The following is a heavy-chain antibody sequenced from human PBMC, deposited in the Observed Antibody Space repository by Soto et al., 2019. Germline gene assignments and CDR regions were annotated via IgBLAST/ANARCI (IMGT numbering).Heavy chain of an antibody. Sequence: GGSLRLSCAASGFTFSSYGMHWVRQAPGKGLEWVAVIWYDGSNKYYADSVKGRFTISRDNSKNTLYLQMNSLRAEDTAVYYCARDDIAAADNSFDPWGQGTLVTVSS. CDR3: ARDDIAAADNSFDP. D-gene: IGHD6-13*01. CDR1: GFTFSSYG. V-gene: IGHV3-33*01. CDR2: IWYDGSNK. J-gene: IGHJ5*02.